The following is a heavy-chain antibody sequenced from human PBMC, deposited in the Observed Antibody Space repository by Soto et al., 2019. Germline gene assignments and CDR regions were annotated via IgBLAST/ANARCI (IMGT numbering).Heavy chain of an antibody. CDR1: GYTFTSYA. J-gene: IGHJ4*02. CDR2: INAGNGNT. CDR3: ARGTTDDCSSTSCYEPYFDY. V-gene: IGHV1-3*01. D-gene: IGHD2-2*01. Sequence: ASVKVSCKASGYTFTSYAMHWVRQAPGQRLEWMGWINAGNGNTKYSQKFQGRVTITRDTSASTAYMELSSLRSEDTAVYYCARGTTDDCSSTSCYEPYFDYWGQGTLVTVSS.